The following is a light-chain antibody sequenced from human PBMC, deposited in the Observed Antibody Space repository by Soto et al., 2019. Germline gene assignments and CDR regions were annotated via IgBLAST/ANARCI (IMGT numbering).Light chain of an antibody. Sequence: IQMTQYPSTLSAAVGEALTIPRMATQNINNWLAWYHQKPGEAHKLLIYEAFSLQTGVPFTFSGSGSGTDSTLTISRLQPDDFATYYCQQYHTSPLTFGGGTKVDI. CDR3: QQYHTSPLT. J-gene: IGKJ4*01. V-gene: IGKV1-5*03. CDR2: EAF. CDR1: QNINNW.